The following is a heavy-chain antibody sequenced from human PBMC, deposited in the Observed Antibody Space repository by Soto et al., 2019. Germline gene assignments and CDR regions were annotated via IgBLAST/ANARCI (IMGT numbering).Heavy chain of an antibody. CDR1: GYTFTSYG. V-gene: IGHV1-18*04. CDR2: ISAYNGNT. J-gene: IGHJ5*02. CDR3: AREVVETSSLWLDP. D-gene: IGHD6-6*01. Sequence: ASGYTFTSYGISWVRQAPGQGLEWMGWISAYNGNTNYAQKLQGRVTMTTDTSTSTAYMELRSLRSDDTAVYYCAREVVETSSLWLDPWGQGTLVTVSS.